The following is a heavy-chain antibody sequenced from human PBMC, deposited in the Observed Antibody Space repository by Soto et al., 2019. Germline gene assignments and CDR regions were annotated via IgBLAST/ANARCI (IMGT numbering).Heavy chain of an antibody. Sequence: GGSLRLSCAASGFNFSSHSMNWVRQAPGKGLEWVSYISYNSKTIYYVDSVKGRFTISRDNAKNSLYLQMNSPRDEDTAVYYCAKSQEMDTIYYYYYAMDVWGQGTTVTVSS. V-gene: IGHV3-48*02. J-gene: IGHJ6*02. CDR1: GFNFSSHS. D-gene: IGHD5-18*01. CDR2: ISYNSKTI. CDR3: AKSQEMDTIYYYYYAMDV.